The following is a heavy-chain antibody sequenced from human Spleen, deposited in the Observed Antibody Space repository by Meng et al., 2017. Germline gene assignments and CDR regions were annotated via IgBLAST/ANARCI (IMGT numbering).Heavy chain of an antibody. D-gene: IGHD4-23*01. J-gene: IGHJ2*01. CDR2: IGSSSGYI. V-gene: IGHV3-21*01. CDR3: AREQITVVTRHFDP. Sequence: GGSLRLSCAASGFTFSSYSMNWVRQAPGRGLEWVAFIGSSSGYIYYTDSVKGRFTISRDNAKNSLYPQINRLRAEDTAVYYCAREQITVVTRHFDPWGRGTLVTVSS. CDR1: GFTFSSYS.